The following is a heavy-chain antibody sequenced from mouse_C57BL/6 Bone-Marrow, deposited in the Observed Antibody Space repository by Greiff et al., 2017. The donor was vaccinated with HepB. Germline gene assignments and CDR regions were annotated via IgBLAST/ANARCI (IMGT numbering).Heavy chain of an antibody. V-gene: IGHV1-64*01. CDR2: IHPNSGST. Sequence: VQLQQPGAELVKPGASVKLSCKASGYTFTSYWMHWVKQRPGQGLEWIEMIHPNSGSTNYNEKFKSKATLTVDKSSSTAYMQLSSVTSEDSAVYCCARELRDAMDYWGQGTSVTVSS. CDR1: GYTFTSYW. CDR3: ARELRDAMDY. J-gene: IGHJ4*01. D-gene: IGHD2-12*01.